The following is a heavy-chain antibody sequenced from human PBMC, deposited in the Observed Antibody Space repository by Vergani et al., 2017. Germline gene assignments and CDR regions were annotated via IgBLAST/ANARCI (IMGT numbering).Heavy chain of an antibody. CDR1: GGSFSGYY. D-gene: IGHD2/OR15-2a*01. Sequence: QVQLQESGPGLLKPSETLSLTCAVYGGSFSGYYWSWIRQPPGKGLEWIGEINHSGSTNYNPSLKSRVTRSVDTAKNQFSLRLSSVAAADTAVYYCARSKIAGGYFDLWGRGTLVTVSS. CDR2: INHSGST. V-gene: IGHV4-34*01. J-gene: IGHJ2*01. CDR3: ARSKIAGGYFDL.